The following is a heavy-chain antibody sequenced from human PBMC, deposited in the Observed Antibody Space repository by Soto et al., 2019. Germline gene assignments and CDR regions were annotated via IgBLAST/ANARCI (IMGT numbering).Heavy chain of an antibody. Sequence: QVQLQESLPRLVKPSGTLSLTSSVSGVPITNAIGWMLVRQSPGTGLEWIGEIFQTGDTNYNDNPHLTGRVAMSIEKSSSHFSLILTSMAAADTAIYYCVLTQYCLRDCVRVTDAQHWGQGTLVTVTS. CDR3: VLTQYCLRDCVRVTDAQH. V-gene: IGHV4-4*02. J-gene: IGHJ4*02. CDR2: IFQTGDT. CDR1: GVPITNAIG. D-gene: IGHD2-15*01.